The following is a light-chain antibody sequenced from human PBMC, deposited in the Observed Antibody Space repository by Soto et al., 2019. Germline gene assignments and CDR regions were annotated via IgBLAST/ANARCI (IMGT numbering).Light chain of an antibody. CDR3: QQYGGSPWT. V-gene: IGKV3-20*01. J-gene: IGKJ1*01. Sequence: EIVLTQSPGTLSLSPEERATLSCRASQTVTSNYLAWYQHKPGQAPRLLIHDASSRATGIPDRFSGSGSGTAFTLTISRLEPEDFAVYYCQQYGGSPWTVGQGTKVEIK. CDR2: DAS. CDR1: QTVTSNY.